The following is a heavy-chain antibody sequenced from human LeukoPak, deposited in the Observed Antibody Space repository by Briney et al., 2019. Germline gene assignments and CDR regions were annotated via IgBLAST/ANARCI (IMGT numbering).Heavy chain of an antibody. J-gene: IGHJ4*02. D-gene: IGHD4-23*01. Sequence: GGALRLSCAASGVTFSSYAMSWGREAPGEGLEWGSAISGSGGSRYYADAVKGRVTISRDNSKTTLCLQMNSLRDEDTAVYYCASSRNYGGKGGDYWGQGTLVTVSS. CDR3: ASSRNYGGKGGDY. CDR2: ISGSGGSR. V-gene: IGHV3-23*01. CDR1: GVTFSSYA.